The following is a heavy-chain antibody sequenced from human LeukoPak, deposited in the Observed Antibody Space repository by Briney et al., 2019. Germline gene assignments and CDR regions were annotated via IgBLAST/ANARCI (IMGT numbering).Heavy chain of an antibody. CDR1: GFTFSSYW. V-gene: IGHV3-23*01. CDR3: AKDRGVSSWYDY. D-gene: IGHD6-13*01. J-gene: IGHJ4*02. Sequence: PGGSLRLSCAASGFTFSSYWMSWVRQAPGKGLEWVSAISGSGGSTYYADSVKGRFTVSRDNSKNTLYLQMNSLRAEDTAVYYCAKDRGVSSWYDYWGQGTLVTVSS. CDR2: ISGSGGST.